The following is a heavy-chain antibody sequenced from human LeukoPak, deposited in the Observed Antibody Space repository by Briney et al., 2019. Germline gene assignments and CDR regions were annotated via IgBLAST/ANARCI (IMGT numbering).Heavy chain of an antibody. Sequence: GGSLRLSCAASGFTFSNYAIHWVRQAPGKGLEFVSSISSNGISTYYGNSVKGRFTISRDNSKNTVYLQMGSLRAEDMAVYYCARTQQRLATEGWYWFDTWGQGTLVTVSS. J-gene: IGHJ5*02. CDR1: GFTFSNYA. V-gene: IGHV3-64*01. CDR2: ISSNGIST. CDR3: ARTQQRLATEGWYWFDT. D-gene: IGHD6-19*01.